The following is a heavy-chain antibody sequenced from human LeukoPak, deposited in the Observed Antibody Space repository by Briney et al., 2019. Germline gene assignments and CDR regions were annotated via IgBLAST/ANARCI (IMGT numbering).Heavy chain of an antibody. J-gene: IGHJ6*02. CDR1: VFIFSSYG. CDR2: ISYDGSNK. Sequence: GGSLRLSCAADVFIFSSYGIHGVRQAPGKGLEWVAVISYDGSNKYYADSVKGRFTISRDNSKNTLYLQMNSLRAEDTAVYYCVTTYYYAGSGYYYVPDGDTYYYYGMDVWGQGTTVTVSS. V-gene: IGHV3-30*03. D-gene: IGHD3-22*01. CDR3: VTTYYYAGSGYYYVPDGDTYYYYGMDV.